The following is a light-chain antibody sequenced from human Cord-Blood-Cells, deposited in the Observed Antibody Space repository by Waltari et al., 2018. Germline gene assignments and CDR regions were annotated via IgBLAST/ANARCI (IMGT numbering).Light chain of an antibody. J-gene: IGKJ3*01. CDR2: GAS. CDR3: QQYGSSPFT. V-gene: IGKV3-20*01. CDR1: QSVSSSY. Sequence: EIVLTQSPGTLSLSPGERATLSCRAGQSVSSSYLAWYHQKPGQAPRLLIYGASSRATGIPVRFSGSGSGTDFTLTISRLEPEDCAVYYCQQYGSSPFTFGPGTKVDIK.